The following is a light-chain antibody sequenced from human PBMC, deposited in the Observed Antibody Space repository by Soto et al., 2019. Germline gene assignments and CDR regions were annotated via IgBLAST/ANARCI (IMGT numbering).Light chain of an antibody. Sequence: DIQMTQSPSSLSASVGDRVTLTCQASQDINNYLNWYQQKPGKAPQLLIYDVSTLETGVTSRFSGGGSGTDFTFTISSLQPEDFATYYCQQYDTLPLTFGGGTKVEVK. J-gene: IGKJ4*01. V-gene: IGKV1-33*01. CDR2: DVS. CDR3: QQYDTLPLT. CDR1: QDINNY.